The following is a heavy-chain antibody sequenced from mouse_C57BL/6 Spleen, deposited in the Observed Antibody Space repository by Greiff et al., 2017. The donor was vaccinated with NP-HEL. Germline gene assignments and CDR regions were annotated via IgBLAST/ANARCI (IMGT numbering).Heavy chain of an antibody. CDR3: ARSLLYDVYFDD. D-gene: IGHD2-3*01. J-gene: IGHJ2*01. CDR1: GYTFTSYW. CDR2: IHPNSGST. Sequence: QVQLQQPGAELVKPGASVKLSCKASGYTFTSYWMHWVKQRPGQGLEWIGMIHPNSGSTNYNEKFKSKATLTVDKSSSTAYMQLSSLTSEDSAVYYCARSLLYDVYFDDWGQGTTLTVSS. V-gene: IGHV1-64*01.